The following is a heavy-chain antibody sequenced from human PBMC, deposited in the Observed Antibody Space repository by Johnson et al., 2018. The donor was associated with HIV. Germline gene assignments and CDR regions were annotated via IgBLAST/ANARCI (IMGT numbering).Heavy chain of an antibody. CDR2: ISYDGNNK. J-gene: IGHJ3*02. D-gene: IGHD3-3*01. CDR1: GFTFSAYA. CDR3: ARDLRQFLEWSTTFDI. Sequence: QVQLVESGAGVVQPGRSLRLSCAASGFTFSAYAVHWVRQAPGKGLEWVAAISYDGNNKYYADSVKGRFTISRDNVKNMLYLQMNSLRPEDTAVYYCARDLRQFLEWSTTFDIWGQGTMVTVSS. V-gene: IGHV3-30-3*01.